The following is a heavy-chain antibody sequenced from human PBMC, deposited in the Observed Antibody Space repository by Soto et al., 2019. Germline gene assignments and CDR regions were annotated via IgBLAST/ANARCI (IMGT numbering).Heavy chain of an antibody. V-gene: IGHV4-30-4*01. CDR1: GGAISSCGYY. Sequence: PSQTRSLTCPGSGGAISSCGYYFRQLRQPPGKGLDWIGYIYYSGSTYYNPSLKSRVTISVDTSKNQFSLKLSSVTAADTAVYYCARDPVVPAAIPFYYYYGIDLWGQGTTVT. D-gene: IGHD2-2*02. CDR2: IYYSGST. J-gene: IGHJ6*01. CDR3: ARDPVVPAAIPFYYYYGIDL.